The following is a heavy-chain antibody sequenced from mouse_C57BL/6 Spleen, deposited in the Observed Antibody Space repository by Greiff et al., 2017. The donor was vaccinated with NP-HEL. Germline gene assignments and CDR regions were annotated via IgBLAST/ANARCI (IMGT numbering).Heavy chain of an antibody. J-gene: IGHJ4*01. CDR3: ARRSYGNYYAIDY. D-gene: IGHD2-10*02. Sequence: EVMLVESEGGLVQPGSSMKLSCTASGFTFSDYYMAWVRQVPEKGLEWVANINYDGSSTYYLDSLKSRFIISRDNAKNILYLQMSSLKSEDTATYYCARRSYGNYYAIDYWGQGTSVTVSS. V-gene: IGHV5-16*02. CDR1: GFTFSDYY. CDR2: INYDGSST.